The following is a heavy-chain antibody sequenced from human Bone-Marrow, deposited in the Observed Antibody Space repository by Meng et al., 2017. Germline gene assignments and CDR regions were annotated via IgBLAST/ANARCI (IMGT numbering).Heavy chain of an antibody. Sequence: SETLSLTCTVSGGSSSSYYWSWIRQPAGKGLEWIGRIYTSGSTNYNPSLKSRVTMSVDTSKNQFSLKLSSGTAADTAVYYCARGPGIAGAGYRGSFDYWGQGTLVTVSS. D-gene: IGHD6-19*01. J-gene: IGHJ4*02. CDR1: GGSSSSYY. CDR2: IYTSGST. CDR3: ARGPGIAGAGYRGSFDY. V-gene: IGHV4-4*07.